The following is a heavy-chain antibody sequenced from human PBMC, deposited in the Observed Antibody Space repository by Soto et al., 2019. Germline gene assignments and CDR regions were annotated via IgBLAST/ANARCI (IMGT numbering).Heavy chain of an antibody. J-gene: IGHJ4*02. CDR3: ARELDPYYGGNSLSLDY. D-gene: IGHD4-17*01. V-gene: IGHV1-3*01. CDR2: INAGNGNT. Sequence: EASVKVSCKASGYTFTSYAMHWVRQAPGQRLEWMGWINAGNGNTKYSQKFQGRVTITRDTSASTAYMELNYLRSEDTAVYFCARELDPYYGGNSLSLDYWGQGTLVTVSS. CDR1: GYTFTSYA.